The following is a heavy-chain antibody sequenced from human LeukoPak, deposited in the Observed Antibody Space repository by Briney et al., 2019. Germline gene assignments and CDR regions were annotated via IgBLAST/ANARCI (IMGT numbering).Heavy chain of an antibody. CDR2: IRSDSTII. CDR1: GFAFSTYG. D-gene: IGHD2-15*01. CDR3: ARNGALGDCSGGSCPLDY. Sequence: GGSLRLSCAASGFAFSTYGMDWLRQAPGKGLEWVSYIRSDSTIIHYADSVKGRFTMSRDNGKNSLYLQMNSLRPEDTAVYYCARNGALGDCSGGSCPLDYWGQGTLVSVSS. V-gene: IGHV3-48*01. J-gene: IGHJ4*02.